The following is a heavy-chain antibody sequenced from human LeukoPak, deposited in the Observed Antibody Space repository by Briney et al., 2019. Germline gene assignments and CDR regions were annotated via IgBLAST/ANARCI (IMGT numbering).Heavy chain of an antibody. D-gene: IGHD1/OR15-1a*01. Sequence: PGGSLRLSCAASGFSFSSYWMHWVRQAPGKGLEWVSSISSSSYIYYADSVKGRFTISRDNAKNSLYLQMNSLRAEDTAVYYCARGRGTGTPDYWGQGTLVTVSS. V-gene: IGHV3-21*01. CDR2: ISSSSYI. CDR3: ARGRGTGTPDY. CDR1: GFSFSSYW. J-gene: IGHJ4*02.